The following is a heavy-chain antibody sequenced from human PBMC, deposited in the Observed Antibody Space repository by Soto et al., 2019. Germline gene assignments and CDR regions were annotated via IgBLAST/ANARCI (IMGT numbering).Heavy chain of an antibody. CDR1: GYSFTNYG. D-gene: IGHD6-19*01. J-gene: IGHJ6*03. V-gene: IGHV1-18*01. CDR3: ARDRGVAPPVAGNTHYYYYMDV. Sequence: QDQLVQSGAEVKKPGASVTVSCKASGYSFTNYGVTWVRQAPGQGLEWMGWISAFNGNTHYAQNLQGRVTMTTDASTSTADRELRSLRSDDTAVYYCARDRGVAPPVAGNTHYYYYMDVWGKGTTVTVSS. CDR2: ISAFNGNT.